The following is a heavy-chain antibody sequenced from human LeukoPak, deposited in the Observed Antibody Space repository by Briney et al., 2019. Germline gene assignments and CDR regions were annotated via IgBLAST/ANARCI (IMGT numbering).Heavy chain of an antibody. Sequence: GGSLRLSCAASGFTFSSYEMNWVRQAPGKGLEWVSYISSSGSTIYYADSVKGRFTISRDNAKNSLYLQMNSLRPEDTAVYYCAKQARRAHYYGSGTYAGSHYFDYWGQGTLVTVSS. D-gene: IGHD3-10*01. CDR1: GFTFSSYE. V-gene: IGHV3-48*03. J-gene: IGHJ4*02. CDR3: AKQARRAHYYGSGTYAGSHYFDY. CDR2: ISSSGSTI.